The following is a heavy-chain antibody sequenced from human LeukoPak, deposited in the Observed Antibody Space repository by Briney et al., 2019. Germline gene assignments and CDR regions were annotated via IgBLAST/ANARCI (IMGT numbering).Heavy chain of an antibody. D-gene: IGHD1-26*01. CDR1: GGSISSYY. CDR3: ARVRIGETSYDASDV. V-gene: IGHV4-59*13. CDR2: TYSTGST. J-gene: IGHJ3*01. Sequence: SETLSLTCTVSGGSISSYYWTWIRQPPGKGLEWIGDTYSTGSTNYNPYLKRRVTISVDTSKNQFSLKLSSVTAADTAVYFCARVRIGETSYDASDVWGLGTMVTVSS.